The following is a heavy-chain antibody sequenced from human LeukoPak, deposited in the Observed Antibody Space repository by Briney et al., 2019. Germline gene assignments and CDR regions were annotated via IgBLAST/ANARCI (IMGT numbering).Heavy chain of an antibody. J-gene: IGHJ6*03. V-gene: IGHV1-18*01. CDR3: ARAPHAPHFDWLSHYYMDV. Sequence: ASVTVSCKASGHSLTSLAFCWVRQAPGQGREWMGWVTPFNGNTAYAQKFQGRFIMTTDTSTSTAYMGLRRLTSDDTAVYYCARAPHAPHFDWLSHYYMDVWGAGSTGTISS. D-gene: IGHD3-9*01. CDR1: GHSLTSLA. CDR2: VTPFNGNT.